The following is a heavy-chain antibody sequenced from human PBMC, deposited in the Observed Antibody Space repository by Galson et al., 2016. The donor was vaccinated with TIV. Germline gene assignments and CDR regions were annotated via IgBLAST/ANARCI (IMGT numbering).Heavy chain of an antibody. CDR2: ISGYNGNK. J-gene: IGHJ6*04. CDR1: GYTLSSYS. CDR3: ARVTTKTFDFWSGFDNSFCMDV. D-gene: IGHD3-3*01. V-gene: IGHV1-18*01. Sequence: SVKVSCKASGYTLSSYSISWVRQAPGQGLEWMGWISGYNGNKDYAQKFQDRVTMTTDTSTNTAYMELRSLRSDDTAVYYCARVTTKTFDFWSGFDNSFCMDVWGKGTTVTVSS.